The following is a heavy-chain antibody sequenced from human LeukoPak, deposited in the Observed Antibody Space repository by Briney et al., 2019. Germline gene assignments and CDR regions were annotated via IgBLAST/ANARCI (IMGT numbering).Heavy chain of an antibody. CDR3: ARAGWLRTKGYFDY. V-gene: IGHV4-34*01. CDR2: INHSGST. J-gene: IGHJ4*02. CDR1: GGVFSGYF. D-gene: IGHD5-12*01. Sequence: PSGNPSPPRAVLGGVFSGYFLGGIRPPPRKGGGGIGEINHSGSTNYNPSLKSRVTISVDTSKNQFSLKLSSVTAADTAVYYCARAGWLRTKGYFDYWGQGTLVTVSS.